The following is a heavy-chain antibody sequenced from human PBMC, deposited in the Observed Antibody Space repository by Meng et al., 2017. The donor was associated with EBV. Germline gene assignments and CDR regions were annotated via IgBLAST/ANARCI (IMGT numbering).Heavy chain of an antibody. Sequence: VQLVQSGAEVKKPGASVKFSCKASGYTFTGYYMHWVRQAPGQGLEWMGRINPNSGGTNYAQKFQGRVTMTRDTSISTAYMELSRLRSDDTAVYYCARVGIAVAGTGDYWGQGTLVTVSS. V-gene: IGHV1-2*06. CDR3: ARVGIAVAGTGDY. J-gene: IGHJ4*02. CDR1: GYTFTGYY. CDR2: INPNSGGT. D-gene: IGHD6-19*01.